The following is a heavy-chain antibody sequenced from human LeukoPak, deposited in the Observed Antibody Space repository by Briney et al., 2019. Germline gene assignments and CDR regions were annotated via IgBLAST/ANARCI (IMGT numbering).Heavy chain of an antibody. V-gene: IGHV3-23*01. Sequence: PGGSLRLSCAASGFTFSSYAMSWVRQAPGKGLEWVSAISGSGGSTYYADSVKGRFTISRDNSKNTQYLQMNSLRAEDTAVYYCAKYQRSYSSSWYLDYWGQGTLVTVSS. D-gene: IGHD6-13*01. J-gene: IGHJ4*02. CDR2: ISGSGGST. CDR1: GFTFSSYA. CDR3: AKYQRSYSSSWYLDY.